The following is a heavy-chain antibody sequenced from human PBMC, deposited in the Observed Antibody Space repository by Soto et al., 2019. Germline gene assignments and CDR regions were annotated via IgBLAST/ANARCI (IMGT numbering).Heavy chain of an antibody. CDR1: GFTFSTYW. CDR2: INRDGSTT. V-gene: IGHV3-74*01. Sequence: GGSLRLSCTPSGFTFSTYWMHWVRQAPGKGLVWVSRINRDGSTTNYADSVTGRFTISRDNVKNTLYLQMNSLRAEDTAVYYCARDLTGSNTYWGQGTLVTVSS. CDR3: ARDLTGSNTY. D-gene: IGHD2-15*01. J-gene: IGHJ4*02.